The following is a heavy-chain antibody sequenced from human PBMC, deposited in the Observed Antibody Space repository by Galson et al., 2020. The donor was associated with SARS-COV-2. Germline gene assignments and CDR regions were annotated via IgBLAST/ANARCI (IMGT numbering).Heavy chain of an antibody. Sequence: GGSLRLSCAASGFTFSSYGMHWVRQAPGKGLEWVAVIWYDGSNKYYADSVKGRFTISRDNSKNTLYLQMNSLRAEDTAVYYCAKDLAWGGSYRDYWGQGTLVTVSS. V-gene: IGHV3-33*06. D-gene: IGHD1-26*01. CDR1: GFTFSSYG. CDR3: AKDLAWGGSYRDY. CDR2: IWYDGSNK. J-gene: IGHJ4*02.